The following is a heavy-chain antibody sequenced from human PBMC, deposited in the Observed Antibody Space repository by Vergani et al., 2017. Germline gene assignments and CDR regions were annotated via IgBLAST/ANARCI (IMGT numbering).Heavy chain of an antibody. V-gene: IGHV5-51*01. Sequence: EVELVQSGTEMRKPGESLKISCKGSEYRFGNYCIGWVRQMPGKGLEWMGIIYPADSDTRYSPSFQGQVTISADKSISTAFLQWDSLKASDTALYYCARHTTYTDSWGQGTLVTVSS. CDR1: EYRFGNYC. CDR3: ARHTTYTDS. J-gene: IGHJ4*02. D-gene: IGHD1-1*01. CDR2: IYPADSDT.